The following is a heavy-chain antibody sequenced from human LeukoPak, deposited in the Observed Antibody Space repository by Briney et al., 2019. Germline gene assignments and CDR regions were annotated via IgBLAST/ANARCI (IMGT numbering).Heavy chain of an antibody. J-gene: IGHJ4*02. Sequence: ASVKVSCKASGYTFTSYYMHWVRQAPGQGLEWMGIINPSGGSTSYAQKFQGRVTMTRDTSTSTVYMELGSLRSEDTAVYYCARDRLRGSYIYYFDYWGQGTLVTVSS. V-gene: IGHV1-46*01. CDR2: INPSGGST. CDR3: ARDRLRGSYIYYFDY. CDR1: GYTFTSYY. D-gene: IGHD1-26*01.